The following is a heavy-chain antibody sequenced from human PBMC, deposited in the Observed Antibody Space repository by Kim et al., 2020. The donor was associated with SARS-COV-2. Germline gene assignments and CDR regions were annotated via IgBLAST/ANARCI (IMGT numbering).Heavy chain of an antibody. V-gene: IGHV3-21*01. Sequence: GGSLRLSCAAYGFSFDSYSMNWVRQAPGKGLEWVASISSNNKNIHYADSVKGRFIVSRDNVGNSLFLQMNRLKAEDTALYYCARYGVGSYGGNYRDAFD. CDR2: ISSNNKNI. CDR3: ARYGVGSYGGNYRDAFD. CDR1: GFSFDSYS. J-gene: IGHJ3*01. D-gene: IGHD3-16*01.